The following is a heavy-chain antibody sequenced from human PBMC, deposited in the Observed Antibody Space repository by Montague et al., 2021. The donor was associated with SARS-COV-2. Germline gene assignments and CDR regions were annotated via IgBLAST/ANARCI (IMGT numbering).Heavy chain of an antibody. D-gene: IGHD6-6*01. CDR2: ISSSTTYT. J-gene: IGHJ5*02. Sequence: SLRLSCAASGFNFSDYYITWVRQAPGKGLEWVAYISSSTTYTNYXDSXKGLFTISRDNTKKSVYLQMNRLRAEDTGVYHCAREGHLATRPGWSNWFDPWGQGTLVTVSS. CDR1: GFNFSDYY. CDR3: AREGHLATRPGWSNWFDP. V-gene: IGHV3-11*06.